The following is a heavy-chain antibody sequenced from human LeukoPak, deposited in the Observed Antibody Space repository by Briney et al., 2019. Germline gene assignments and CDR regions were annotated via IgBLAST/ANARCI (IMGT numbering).Heavy chain of an antibody. D-gene: IGHD3-22*01. CDR1: GGSVRSGSYY. CDR3: ARAADYYDSSGYFFGS. Sequence: SQTLSLTCSVSGGSVRSGSYYWSWIRQPAGEGLQWIGRIYSSGNTYYNPSLNSRVTISVDSSKNQFSLRLSSVTAADTAVYYCARAADYYDSSGYFFGSWGQGTLVTVSS. V-gene: IGHV4-61*02. CDR2: IYSSGNT. J-gene: IGHJ4*02.